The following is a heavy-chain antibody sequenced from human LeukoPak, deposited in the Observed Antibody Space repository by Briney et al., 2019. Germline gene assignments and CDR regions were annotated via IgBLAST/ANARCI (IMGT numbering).Heavy chain of an antibody. Sequence: PGGSLRLSCAASGFTFSSYAMSWVRQAPEKGLEWVSAISGSGGSTYYADSVRGRFAISRDNSKNTLFLQMYSLRAEDTAVYYCAKNLIAAARCAFDSWAQGTRVTVSS. D-gene: IGHD6-13*01. CDR1: GFTFSSYA. V-gene: IGHV3-23*01. J-gene: IGHJ4*02. CDR2: ISGSGGST. CDR3: AKNLIAAARCAFDS.